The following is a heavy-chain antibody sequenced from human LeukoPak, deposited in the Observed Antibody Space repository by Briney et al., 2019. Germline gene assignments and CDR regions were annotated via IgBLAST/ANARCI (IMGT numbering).Heavy chain of an antibody. J-gene: IGHJ4*02. CDR3: ARENSLYCSSTSCYGDYFDY. Sequence: PGGSLRLSCAASGFTFSSYWMSWVRQAPGKGLEWVANIKQDGSEKYYVDSVKGRFTISRDNAKNSLYLQMNSLRAEDTAVYYCARENSLYCSSTSCYGDYFDYWGQGTLVTVSS. CDR2: IKQDGSEK. V-gene: IGHV3-7*01. CDR1: GFTFSSYW. D-gene: IGHD2-2*01.